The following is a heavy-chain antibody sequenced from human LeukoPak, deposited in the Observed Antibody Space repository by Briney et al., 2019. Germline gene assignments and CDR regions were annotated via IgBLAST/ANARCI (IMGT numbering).Heavy chain of an antibody. CDR3: AREEIAASWGF. J-gene: IGHJ4*02. CDR2: IIPIFGTA. CDR1: GGTFSSYA. Sequence: GASVNVSCKASGGTFSSYAISWVRQAPGQGLEWMGGIIPIFGTANYAQKFQGRVTITADESTSTAYMELRSLRSDDTAVYYCAREEIAASWGFWGQGTLVTVSS. V-gene: IGHV1-69*01. D-gene: IGHD6-13*01.